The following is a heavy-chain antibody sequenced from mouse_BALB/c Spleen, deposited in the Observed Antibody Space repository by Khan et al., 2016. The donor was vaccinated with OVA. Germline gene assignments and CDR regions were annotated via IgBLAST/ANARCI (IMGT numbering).Heavy chain of an antibody. Sequence: QLEESGPGLLKPSQSLSLTCTVTGYSITSYYAWYLIRQFPGNKLEWMAYIGYSGSTTYNPYFKSRISFTRDTSKNPSFLQLNSVTTEDTATYYCASGRLLLRYPDYFDYWGQGTTLTVSS. J-gene: IGHJ2*01. V-gene: IGHV3-2*02. CDR1: GYSITSYYA. CDR2: IGYSGST. CDR3: ASGRLLLRYPDYFDY. D-gene: IGHD1-1*01.